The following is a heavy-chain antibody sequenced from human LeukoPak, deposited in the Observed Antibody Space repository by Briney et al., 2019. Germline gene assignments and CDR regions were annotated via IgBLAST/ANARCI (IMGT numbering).Heavy chain of an antibody. D-gene: IGHD2-15*01. CDR1: GGSISSYY. V-gene: IGHV4-59*01. J-gene: IGHJ6*02. CDR3: ARVGSYCSGGSCYSPYYYYGMDV. CDR2: IYYSGST. Sequence: SETLSLTCTVSGGSISSYYWSWIRQPPGKGLEWIGYIYYSGSTNYNPSLKSRVTISVDTSKNQFSLKLSSVTAADTAVYYCARVGSYCSGGSCYSPYYYYGMDVWGQGTTVTVSS.